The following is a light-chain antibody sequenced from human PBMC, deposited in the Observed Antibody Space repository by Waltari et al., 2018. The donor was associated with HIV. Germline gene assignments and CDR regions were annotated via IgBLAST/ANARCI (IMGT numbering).Light chain of an antibody. CDR2: DAS. Sequence: DIQMTQSPSSLSASARDRVTITCQATQDISYYLNWYQQKPGEAPRLLIYDASRLRTGVPSRFNGGGSGTPFTLTISSLQPGDIATYYCQQYHSQFSFGPGTKVDIK. J-gene: IGKJ3*01. V-gene: IGKV1-33*01. CDR1: QDISYY. CDR3: QQYHSQFS.